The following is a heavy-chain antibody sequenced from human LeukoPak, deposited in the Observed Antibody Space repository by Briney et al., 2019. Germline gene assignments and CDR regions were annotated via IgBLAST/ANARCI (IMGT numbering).Heavy chain of an antibody. CDR3: ARADHYYCYYMDV. Sequence: SETLSLTCTVSGYSISSGYYWGWIRQPPGKGLEWIGSIYHSGSTYYNPSLKSRVTISVDTSKNQFSLKLSSVTAADTAVYYCARADHYYCYYMDVWGKGTTVTVSS. V-gene: IGHV4-38-2*02. J-gene: IGHJ6*03. CDR2: IYHSGST. CDR1: GYSISSGYY.